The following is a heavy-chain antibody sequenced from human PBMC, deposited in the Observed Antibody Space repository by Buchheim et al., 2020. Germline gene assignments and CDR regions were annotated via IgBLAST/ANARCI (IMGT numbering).Heavy chain of an antibody. D-gene: IGHD2-15*01. CDR3: VRESQVVAPGSGRLTYYGMDV. Sequence: EVQLVESGGDLVQPGGSPRLSCGASGFTFSRYWMSWVRQAPGKGLEWVANIHQDGGEKYYVDSLKGRFTISRDNAKSSLLLQMNSLRVEDTAVYYCVRESQVVAPGSGRLTYYGMDVWGQGTT. J-gene: IGHJ6*02. CDR1: GFTFSRYW. CDR2: IHQDGGEK. V-gene: IGHV3-7*01.